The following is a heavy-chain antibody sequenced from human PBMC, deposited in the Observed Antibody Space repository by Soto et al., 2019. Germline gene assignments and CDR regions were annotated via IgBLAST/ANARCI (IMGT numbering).Heavy chain of an antibody. CDR2: IWYDGSNK. D-gene: IGHD6-19*01. J-gene: IGHJ4*02. CDR1: GFTFSSYG. V-gene: IGHV3-33*01. Sequence: GGSLRLSCAASGFTFSSYGMHWVRQAPGKGLEWVAVIWYDGSNKYYADSVKGRFTISRDNSKNTLYLQMNSLRAEDTAVYYCASTDPHSSGCNYWGQGTLVTVSS. CDR3: ASTDPHSSGCNY.